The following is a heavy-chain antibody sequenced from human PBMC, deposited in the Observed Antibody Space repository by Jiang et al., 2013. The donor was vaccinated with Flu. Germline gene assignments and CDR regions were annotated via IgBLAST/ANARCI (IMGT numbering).Heavy chain of an antibody. D-gene: IGHD3-10*01. J-gene: IGHJ4*02. V-gene: IGHV4-39*07. Sequence: CTVSGGSIISENSYWGWIRQPPGKGLEWIGSIYYPGTAYYNPSLKSRVTISVDTSKKQFSLKLSSVTAADTAVYFCASQHWDHGSGSYYMSYWGQGTLVTVSS. CDR2: IYYPGTA. CDR1: GGSIISENSY. CDR3: ASQHWDHGSGSYYMSY.